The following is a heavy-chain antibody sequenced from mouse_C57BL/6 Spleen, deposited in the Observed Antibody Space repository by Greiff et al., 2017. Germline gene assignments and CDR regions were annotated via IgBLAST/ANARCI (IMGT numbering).Heavy chain of an antibody. CDR2: IHPSDSDT. J-gene: IGHJ4*01. Sequence: QVQLKQPGAELVKPGASVKVSCKATGYTFTSYWMDWVKQRPGQGLEWIGRIHPSDSDTNYNQKFKGKATFTVDKSSSTAYMQLSSLTSEDSAVYYCAIEWDGWSAMDYWGQGTSVTVSS. CDR3: AIEWDGWSAMDY. V-gene: IGHV1-74*01. D-gene: IGHD1-1*02. CDR1: GYTFTSYW.